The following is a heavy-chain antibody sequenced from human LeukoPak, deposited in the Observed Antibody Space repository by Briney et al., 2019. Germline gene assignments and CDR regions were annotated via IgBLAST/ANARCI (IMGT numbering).Heavy chain of an antibody. Sequence: SETLSLTCTVSGGSITNNNYYWDWIRQPPGKGLEWIGYIYYSGSTNYNPSLKSRVTISVDTSKNQFSLKLSSVTAADTAVYYCARLPYYYDSSGYIDYWGQGTLVTVSS. J-gene: IGHJ4*02. CDR1: GGSITNNNYY. CDR2: IYYSGST. V-gene: IGHV4-61*05. D-gene: IGHD3-22*01. CDR3: ARLPYYYDSSGYIDY.